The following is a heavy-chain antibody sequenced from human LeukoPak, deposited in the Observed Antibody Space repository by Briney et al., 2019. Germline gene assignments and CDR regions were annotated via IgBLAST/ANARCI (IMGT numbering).Heavy chain of an antibody. J-gene: IGHJ4*02. CDR2: IIPIFGTA. Sequence: SVKVSCNASGGTFSSYAISWVRQAPGQGLEWMGGIIPIFGTANYAQKFQGRVTITADESTSTAYMELSSLRSEDTAVYYCARDRRGDGYAGYWGQGTLVTVSS. CDR1: GGTFSSYA. V-gene: IGHV1-69*01. CDR3: ARDRRGDGYAGY. D-gene: IGHD5-12*01.